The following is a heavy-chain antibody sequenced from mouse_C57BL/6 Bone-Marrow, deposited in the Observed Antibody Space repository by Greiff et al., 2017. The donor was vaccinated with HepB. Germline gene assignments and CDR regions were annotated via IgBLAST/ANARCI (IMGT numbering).Heavy chain of an antibody. Sequence: VQLQQSGGGLVKPGGSLKLSCAASGFTFSDYGMHWVRQAPEKGLEWVAYISSGSSTIYYADTVKGRFTISSDNAKNTLFLQMTSLRSEDTAMYYCARGASYAMDYWGQGTSVTVSS. D-gene: IGHD6-1*01. CDR3: ARGASYAMDY. J-gene: IGHJ4*01. V-gene: IGHV5-17*01. CDR1: GFTFSDYG. CDR2: ISSGSSTI.